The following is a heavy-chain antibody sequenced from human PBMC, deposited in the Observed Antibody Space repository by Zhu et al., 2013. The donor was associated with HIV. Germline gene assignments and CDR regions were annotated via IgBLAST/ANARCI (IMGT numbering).Heavy chain of an antibody. CDR1: GFTFSSYA. V-gene: IGHV3-30-3*01. CDR2: ISYDGSNK. J-gene: IGHJ3*02. CDR3: AREPHWALFGTTNAFDI. Sequence: VQLVESGGGVVQPGRSLRLSCAASGFTFSSYAMHWVRQAPGKGLEWVAVISYDGSNKYYADSVKGRFTISRDNSKNTLYLQMNSLRAEDTAVYYCAREPHWALFGTTNAFDIWGQGTMVTVSS. D-gene: IGHD1-1*01.